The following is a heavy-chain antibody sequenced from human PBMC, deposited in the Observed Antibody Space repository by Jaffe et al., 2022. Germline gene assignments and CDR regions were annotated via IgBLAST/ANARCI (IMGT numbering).Heavy chain of an antibody. CDR2: IRYDGSNK. V-gene: IGHV3-30*02. CDR1: GFTFKNYG. J-gene: IGHJ4*02. D-gene: IGHD3-9*01. CDR3: AKDLDYSLFTGEPN. Sequence: QVQLVESGGGVVQPGGSLELSCAASGFTFKNYGMHWVRQAPGKGLEWVAFIRYDGSNKFYADSVKGRCTISRDNSKSTQFLQLNRLRIDDTAVYYCAKDLDYSLFTGEPNWGQGTLVTVSS.